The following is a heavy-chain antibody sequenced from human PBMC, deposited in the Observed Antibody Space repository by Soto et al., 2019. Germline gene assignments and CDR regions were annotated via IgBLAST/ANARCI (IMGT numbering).Heavy chain of an antibody. D-gene: IGHD2-21*01. V-gene: IGHV1-69*13. J-gene: IGHJ6*02. CDR1: GYTFTSYA. CDR2: IIPIFGAA. Sequence: GASVKVSCKASGYTFTSYAISWVRQAPGQGLEWMGGIIPIFGAADYAQKFQGRVTITADESTSTAYMELSSLRSEDTAVYYCASPILPTPGYYYGMDVWGQGTTVTVSS. CDR3: ASPILPTPGYYYGMDV.